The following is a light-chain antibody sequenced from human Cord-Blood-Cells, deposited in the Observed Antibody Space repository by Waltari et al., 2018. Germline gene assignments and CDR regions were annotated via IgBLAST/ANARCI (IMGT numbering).Light chain of an antibody. CDR1: ALPKQY. V-gene: IGLV3-25*03. Sequence: SYELTQPPSVSVSPGQTARITCSGDALPKQYAYCYQQKPGQAPVLVLYKDSERPSGIPERFSGSSSGTTVTLTISGVQAEDEADYYCQSADSSGTYWVFGGGTKLTVL. J-gene: IGLJ3*02. CDR3: QSADSSGTYWV. CDR2: KDS.